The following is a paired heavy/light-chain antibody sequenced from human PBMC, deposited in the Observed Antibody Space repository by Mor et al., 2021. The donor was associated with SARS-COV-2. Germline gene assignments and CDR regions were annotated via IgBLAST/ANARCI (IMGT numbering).Heavy chain of an antibody. CDR2: IKRDGSTR. CDR3: ARDSNYFINGLWYDGLDV. CDR1: GFDFSDYW. D-gene: IGHD2-8*01. Sequence: EVQMVESGGGLVQPGGSLRLSCAASGFDFSDYWMTWVRQAPGRGLEWVANIKRDGSTRNYVESVKGRFIISRDNARGSLFLQMDSLRAEDTALYFCARDSNYFINGLWYDGLDVWGRGTMVTVSS. J-gene: IGHJ3*01. V-gene: IGHV3-7*01.
Light chain of an antibody. V-gene: IGKV1-6*01. J-gene: IGKJ1*01. CDR2: AAC. CDR1: QDIRNE. CDR3: FQDYNYPRT. Sequence: AIQMTQSPSSLSASVGDRVTITCRASQDIRNELGWFQQKPGKAPQLLMYAACTLQSGVPSRFSGSGSGTDFNLTISSLQPEDFATYFCFQDYNYPRTFGQGTRVEF.